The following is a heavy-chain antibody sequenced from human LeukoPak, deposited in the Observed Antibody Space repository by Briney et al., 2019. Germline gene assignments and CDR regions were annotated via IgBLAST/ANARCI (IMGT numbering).Heavy chain of an antibody. D-gene: IGHD1-1*01. CDR3: ARLNWRTQSFDY. CDR2: IYYSGST. V-gene: IGHV4-39*07. J-gene: IGHJ4*02. CDR1: GGSISSSSYY. Sequence: SETLSLTCTVSGGSISSSSYYWGWIRQPPGKGLEWIGSIYYSGSTYYNPSLKSRVTITVDTSKNQFSLKLSPVTAADTAVYYCARLNWRTQSFDYWGQGTLVTVSS.